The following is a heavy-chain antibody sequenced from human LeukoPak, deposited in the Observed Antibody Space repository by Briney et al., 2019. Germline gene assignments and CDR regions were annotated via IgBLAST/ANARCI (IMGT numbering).Heavy chain of an antibody. J-gene: IGHJ4*02. CDR1: GYTFTSYG. V-gene: IGHV1-18*01. D-gene: IGHD2-2*01. CDR2: ISAYNGNT. CDR3: ARDLGYCNSTSCYPRPGY. Sequence: ASVKVSCKASGYTFTSYGISWVRQAPGQGLEWMGWISAYNGNTNYAQKLQGRVTMTTDTSTSTTYMELRSLRSDDTAVYYCARDLGYCNSTSCYPRPGYWGQGTLVTVSS.